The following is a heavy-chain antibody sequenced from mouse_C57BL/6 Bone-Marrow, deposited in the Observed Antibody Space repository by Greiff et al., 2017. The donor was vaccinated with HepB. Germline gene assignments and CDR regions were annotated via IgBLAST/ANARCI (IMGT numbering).Heavy chain of an antibody. J-gene: IGHJ4*01. Sequence: QVQLQQPGAELVRPGSSVKLSCKASGYTFTSYWMHWVKQRPIQGLEWIGNIDPSDSETHYNQKFKDKATLTVDKSSSTAYVQLSSLTSEDSAVYYCARGKVSTVVEMDYWGQGTSVTVSS. CDR2: IDPSDSET. CDR3: ARGKVSTVVEMDY. CDR1: GYTFTSYW. V-gene: IGHV1-52*01. D-gene: IGHD1-1*01.